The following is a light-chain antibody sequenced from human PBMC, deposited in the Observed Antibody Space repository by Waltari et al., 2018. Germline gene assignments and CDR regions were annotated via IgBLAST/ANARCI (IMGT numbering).Light chain of an antibody. CDR1: SLRTYY. J-gene: IGLJ2*01. CDR2: GKN. CDR3: HSRDSSGDVL. Sequence: SSELTQHPAVSVALGQTVRITCQVDSLRTYYVSWFHQRPGEAPELVIYGKNNRPSGIPDRFSASSSGSTASLTIIGAQAEDEADYYCHSRDSSGDVLIGGGTKLTV. V-gene: IGLV3-19*01.